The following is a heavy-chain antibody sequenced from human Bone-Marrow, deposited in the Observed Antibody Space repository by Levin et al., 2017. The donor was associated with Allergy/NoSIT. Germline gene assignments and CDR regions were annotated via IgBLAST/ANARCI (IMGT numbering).Heavy chain of an antibody. J-gene: IGHJ4*02. D-gene: IGHD3-10*02. Sequence: GGSLRLSCAASGFTFSSYAMSWVRQAPGKGLEWVSAISGSGGSTYYADSVKGRFTISRDNSKNTLYLQMNSLRAEDTAVYYCAKDHRLLFVRGAPRGFDYWGQGTLVTVSS. CDR3: AKDHRLLFVRGAPRGFDY. V-gene: IGHV3-23*01. CDR2: ISGSGGST. CDR1: GFTFSSYA.